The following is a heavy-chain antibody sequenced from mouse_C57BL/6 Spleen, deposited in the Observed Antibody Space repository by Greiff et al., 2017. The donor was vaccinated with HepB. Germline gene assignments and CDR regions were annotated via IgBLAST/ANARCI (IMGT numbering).Heavy chain of an antibody. V-gene: IGHV1-80*01. CDR2: IYPGDGDT. D-gene: IGHD1-1*01. CDR1: GYAFSSYW. Sequence: QVQLQQSGAELVKPGASVKISCKASGYAFSSYWMNWVKQRPGKGLEWIGQIYPGDGDTNYNGKFKGKATLTADKSSSTAYMQLSSLTSEDSAVYFCARSGFTTVVATGDYWGQGTTLTVSS. J-gene: IGHJ2*01. CDR3: ARSGFTTVVATGDY.